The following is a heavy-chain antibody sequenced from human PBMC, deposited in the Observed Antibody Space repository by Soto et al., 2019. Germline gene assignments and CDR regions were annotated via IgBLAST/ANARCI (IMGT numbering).Heavy chain of an antibody. V-gene: IGHV3-11*01. D-gene: IGHD4-4*01. CDR1: GFTFSDYY. CDR3: ARGRHDYSNYWFDP. Sequence: GGSLRLSCAASGFTFSDYYMSWIRQAPGKGLEWVSYISSSGSTIYYADSVKGRFTISRDNAKNSLYLQMNSLRSDDTAVYYCARGRHDYSNYWFDPWGQGTLVTVSS. CDR2: ISSSGSTI. J-gene: IGHJ5*02.